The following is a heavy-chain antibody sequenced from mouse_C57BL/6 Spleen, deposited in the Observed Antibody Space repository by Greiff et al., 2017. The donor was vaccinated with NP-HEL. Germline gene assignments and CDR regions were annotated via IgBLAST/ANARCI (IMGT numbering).Heavy chain of an antibody. Sequence: VKLQESGAELVKPGASVKISCKASGYAFSSYWMNWVKQRPGKGLEWIGQIYPGDGDTNYNGKFKGKATLTADKSSSTAYMQLSSLTSEDSAVYFCARSSDYAWFAYWGQGTLVTVSS. CDR1: GYAFSSYW. D-gene: IGHD2-4*01. V-gene: IGHV1-80*01. CDR2: IYPGDGDT. CDR3: ARSSDYAWFAY. J-gene: IGHJ3*01.